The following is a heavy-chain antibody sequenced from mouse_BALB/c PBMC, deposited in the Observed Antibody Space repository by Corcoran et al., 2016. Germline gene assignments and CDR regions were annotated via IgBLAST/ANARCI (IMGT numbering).Heavy chain of an antibody. Sequence: QVQLQQSGAELMKPGASVKISCKATGYTFSSYWIEWVKQRPGHGLEWIGEILPGSGSTNYNEKFKGKATFTADTSSNTAYMQLSSLTSEDSAVYYCARIGWLLPAMDYWGQGTSVTVSS. V-gene: IGHV1-9*01. D-gene: IGHD2-3*01. CDR2: ILPGSGST. J-gene: IGHJ4*01. CDR1: GYTFSSYW. CDR3: ARIGWLLPAMDY.